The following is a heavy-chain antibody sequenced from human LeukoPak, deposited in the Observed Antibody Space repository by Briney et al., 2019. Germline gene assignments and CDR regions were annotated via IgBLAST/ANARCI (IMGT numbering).Heavy chain of an antibody. CDR2: IYSGGST. V-gene: IGHV3-53*01. D-gene: IGHD6-13*01. Sequence: GGSLRLSCAASGFTVSNNYMNWVRQAPGKGLEWVSVIYSGGSTYSADSVKGRFIISRDNSKNTLYLQMNSLRAEDTAVYYCARSDLVGIAAAGAVFDFDYWGQGTLVTVSS. J-gene: IGHJ4*02. CDR3: ARSDLVGIAAAGAVFDFDY. CDR1: GFTVSNNY.